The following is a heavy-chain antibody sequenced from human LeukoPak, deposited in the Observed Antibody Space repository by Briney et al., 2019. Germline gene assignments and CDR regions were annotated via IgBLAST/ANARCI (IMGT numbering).Heavy chain of an antibody. CDR1: GFTFSSYG. V-gene: IGHV3-30*18. CDR2: ISYDGSNK. D-gene: IGHD4-23*01. CDR3: AKEDSHFDYGGNSVDFAFDI. Sequence: GGSLKLSCAASGFTFSSYGMHWVRQAPGKGLEWVAVISYDGSNKYYADSVKGRFTISRDNSKNTLYLQMNSLRAEDTAVYYCAKEDSHFDYGGNSVDFAFDIWGQGTMVTVSS. J-gene: IGHJ3*02.